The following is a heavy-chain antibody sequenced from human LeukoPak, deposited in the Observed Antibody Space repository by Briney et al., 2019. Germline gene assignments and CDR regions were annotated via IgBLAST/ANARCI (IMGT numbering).Heavy chain of an antibody. Sequence: SVKVSCKASGGTFSSYAIGWVRQAPGQGLEWMGGIIPIFGTANYAQKFQGRVTITADESTSTAYMELSSLRSEDTAVYYCARETSSGYYRFFDYWGQGTLVTVSS. D-gene: IGHD3-22*01. J-gene: IGHJ4*02. CDR1: GGTFSSYA. CDR3: ARETSSGYYRFFDY. CDR2: IIPIFGTA. V-gene: IGHV1-69*13.